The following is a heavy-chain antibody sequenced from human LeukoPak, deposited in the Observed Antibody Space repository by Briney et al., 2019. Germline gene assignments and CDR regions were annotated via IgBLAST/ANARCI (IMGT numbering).Heavy chain of an antibody. Sequence: GGSLRLSCAASGFTFSSYWMSWVRQAPGKGLEWVANIKQDGSEKYYVDSVKGRFTISRGNAKNSLYLQMNSLRAEDTAVYYCAREMGGVWYDSSGYYDYWGQGTLVTVSS. CDR2: IKQDGSEK. D-gene: IGHD3-22*01. CDR1: GFTFSSYW. J-gene: IGHJ4*02. V-gene: IGHV3-7*01. CDR3: AREMGGVWYDSSGYYDY.